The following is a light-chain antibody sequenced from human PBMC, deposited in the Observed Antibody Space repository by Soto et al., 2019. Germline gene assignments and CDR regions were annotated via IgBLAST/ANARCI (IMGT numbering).Light chain of an antibody. J-gene: IGKJ5*01. CDR1: QSVSSSY. Sequence: EIVLTQSPGTLSLSPGERATLSCRASQSVSSSYLAWYQQKPGQAPRLLIYGASSRATGIPDRFSGSGSGTDFTLTISRLEPEDFATYYCQQTHSVPLTFGQGTRLEI. V-gene: IGKV3-20*01. CDR2: GAS. CDR3: QQTHSVPLT.